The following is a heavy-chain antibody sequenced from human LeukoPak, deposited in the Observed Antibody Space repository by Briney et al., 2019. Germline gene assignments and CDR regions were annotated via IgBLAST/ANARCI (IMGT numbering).Heavy chain of an antibody. J-gene: IGHJ4*02. CDR1: GFTFSSYA. Sequence: PGRSLRLSCAASGFTFSSYAMHWVRQAPGKGLEWVAVLSYDGSNKYYADSVKGRFTISRDNSKNTLYLQMNSLRAEDTAVYYCASGSNDILTGYYSYWGQGTLVTVSS. D-gene: IGHD3-9*01. CDR3: ASGSNDILTGYYSY. V-gene: IGHV3-30-3*01. CDR2: LSYDGSNK.